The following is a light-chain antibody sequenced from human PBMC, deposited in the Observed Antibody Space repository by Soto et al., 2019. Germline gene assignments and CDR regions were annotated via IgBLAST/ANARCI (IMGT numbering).Light chain of an antibody. CDR1: QSVSSH. Sequence: EIVLTQSPGTLSLSPGERATLSCRASQSVSSHLAWYQQKPGQAPRLLIYDAPNRATGIPARFSGSGSGTDFTLTISSLEPEDFAVYHCVQRTTWPWTCGQGSKVEIK. J-gene: IGKJ1*01. CDR2: DAP. V-gene: IGKV3-11*01. CDR3: VQRTTWPWT.